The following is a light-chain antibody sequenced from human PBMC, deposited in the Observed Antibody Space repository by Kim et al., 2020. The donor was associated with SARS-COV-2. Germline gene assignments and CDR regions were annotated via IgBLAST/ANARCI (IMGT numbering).Light chain of an antibody. V-gene: IGLV1-44*01. CDR3: ATWDDNRNGWV. CDR2: SNN. CDR1: NS. Sequence: NSVNWYQHLPGTAPTLLIHSNNRRPSGVPGRFSGSKSGTSASLVISGLRSEDESQYYCATWDDNRNGWVFGGGTQLTVL. J-gene: IGLJ3*02.